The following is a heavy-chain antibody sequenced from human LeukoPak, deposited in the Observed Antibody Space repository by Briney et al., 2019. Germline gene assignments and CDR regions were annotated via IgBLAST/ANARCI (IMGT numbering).Heavy chain of an antibody. Sequence: GGSLRLSCVASGFTFGSYWMTWVRQAPGKGLEWVSTIGISAGSTYYADAVKGRFTISRDNSKKTVILQMNRLRVEDTAVYYCAKDRWEITIGDAFGSWGQGTKVAVSS. CDR2: IGISAGST. V-gene: IGHV3-23*01. CDR1: GFTFGSYW. D-gene: IGHD3-3*01. J-gene: IGHJ3*01. CDR3: AKDRWEITIGDAFGS.